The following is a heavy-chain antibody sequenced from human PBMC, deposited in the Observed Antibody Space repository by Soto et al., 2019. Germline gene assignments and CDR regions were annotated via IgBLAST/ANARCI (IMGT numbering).Heavy chain of an antibody. CDR1: GFTFSSYA. CDR2: ISGSGGST. D-gene: IGHD6-19*01. Sequence: EVQLLESGGGLVQPGGSLRLSCAASGFTFSSYAMSWVRQAPGKGLEWVSAISGSGGSTYYADSVKGRFTISRDNSKKPVYLQMNSLRAEDTAVYYCAKGSSWWYERFEYWGQGTLVTVSS. J-gene: IGHJ4*02. CDR3: AKGSSWWYERFEY. V-gene: IGHV3-23*01.